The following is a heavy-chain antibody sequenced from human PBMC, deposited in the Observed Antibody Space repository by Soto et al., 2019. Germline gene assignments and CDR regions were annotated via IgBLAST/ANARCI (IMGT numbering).Heavy chain of an antibody. CDR2: MNPNSGNT. CDR1: GYTFTSYD. CDR3: ARGPSPTYYDFWSGYSARYDY. D-gene: IGHD3-3*01. J-gene: IGHJ4*02. Sequence: GSVKVSCKASGYTFTSYDINWVRQATGQGLEWMGWMNPNSGNTGYAQKFQGRVTMTRNTSISTAYMELSSLRSEDTAVYYCARGPSPTYYDFWSGYSARYDYWGQGTLVTVSS. V-gene: IGHV1-8*01.